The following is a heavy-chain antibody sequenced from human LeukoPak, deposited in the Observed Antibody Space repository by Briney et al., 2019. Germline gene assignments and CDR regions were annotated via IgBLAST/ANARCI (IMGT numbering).Heavy chain of an antibody. CDR3: ARDVGWGNAFDI. V-gene: IGHV4-61*02. D-gene: IGHD7-27*01. CDR1: GGSISSGSYY. Sequence: SETLSLTCTVSGGSISSGSYYWSWIRQPAGKGLEWIGRIYTSGSTNYNPSLKSRVTISVDTSKNQFSLKLSSVTAADTAVYYCARDVGWGNAFDIWGQGTMVTVSS. J-gene: IGHJ3*02. CDR2: IYTSGST.